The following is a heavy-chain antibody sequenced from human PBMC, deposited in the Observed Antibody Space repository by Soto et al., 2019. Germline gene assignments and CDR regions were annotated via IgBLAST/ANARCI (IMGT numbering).Heavy chain of an antibody. CDR3: ARVLSGYYNSGAFDI. CDR2: IYYSGST. V-gene: IGHV4-31*03. D-gene: IGHD3-22*01. J-gene: IGHJ3*02. CDR1: GGSISSGGYY. Sequence: QVQLQESGPGLVKPSQTLSLTCTVSGGSISSGGYYWSWIRQHPGKGLEWIGYIYYSGSTYYNPSLKSRVTISVDPSKNQFSLKLSSVTAADTAVYYCARVLSGYYNSGAFDIWGQGTMVTVSS.